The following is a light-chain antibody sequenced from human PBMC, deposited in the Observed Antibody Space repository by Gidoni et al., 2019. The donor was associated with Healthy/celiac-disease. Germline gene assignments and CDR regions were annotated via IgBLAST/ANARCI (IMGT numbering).Light chain of an antibody. V-gene: IGLV9-49*01. CDR2: VGTGGIVG. CDR3: GADHGSGSNFVWV. Sequence: QPVLTQPPSASASLGASVTLPRTLSSGYSTSKVDWYQQRPGKGPRFVMRVGTGGIVGSKGDGIPDRFSVLGSGLNRYLTIKKIQEEDESDYHCGADHGSGSNFVWVFGGGTNLTVL. CDR1: SGYSTSK. J-gene: IGLJ3*02.